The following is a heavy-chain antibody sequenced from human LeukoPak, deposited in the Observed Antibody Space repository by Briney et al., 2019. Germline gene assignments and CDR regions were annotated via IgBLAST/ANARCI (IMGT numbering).Heavy chain of an antibody. J-gene: IGHJ4*02. V-gene: IGHV4-34*01. CDR2: INHSGST. Sequence: SETLSLTCGVYGATFSAYYWTWIRQPPGKGLEWIGEINHSGSTSYNPSLSSRVTISGDKSKHQFSLKLTSMTAADTAVYYCARGDTANHFDYWGQGTLVTVSS. CDR1: GATFSAYY. CDR3: ARGDTANHFDY. D-gene: IGHD5-18*01.